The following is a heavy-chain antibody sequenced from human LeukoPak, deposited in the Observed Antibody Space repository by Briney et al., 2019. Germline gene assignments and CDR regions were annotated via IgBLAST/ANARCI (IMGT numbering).Heavy chain of an antibody. CDR1: GGTFSSYA. Sequence: ASVKVSCKASGGTFSSYAISWVRQAPGQGLEWMGGIIPIFGTANYAQEFQGRVTITTDESTSTAYMELSSLRSEDTAVYYCASGEQQLVPPDYWGQGTLVTVSS. CDR2: IIPIFGTA. D-gene: IGHD6-13*01. CDR3: ASGEQQLVPPDY. J-gene: IGHJ4*02. V-gene: IGHV1-69*05.